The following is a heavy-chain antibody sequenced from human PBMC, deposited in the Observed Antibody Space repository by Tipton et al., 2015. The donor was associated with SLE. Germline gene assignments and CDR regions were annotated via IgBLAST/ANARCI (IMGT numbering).Heavy chain of an antibody. J-gene: IGHJ4*02. CDR1: GGSISSYY. V-gene: IGHV4-59*01. CDR2: IYYSGST. Sequence: LRLSCTVSGGSISSYYWSWIRQPPGKGLEWIGYIYYSGSTNYNPSLKSRVTISVDTSKNQFSLKLSSVTAADTAVYYCARVAYCGGDCYSYYFDYWGQGTPVTVSS. CDR3: ARVAYCGGDCYSYYFDY. D-gene: IGHD2-21*01.